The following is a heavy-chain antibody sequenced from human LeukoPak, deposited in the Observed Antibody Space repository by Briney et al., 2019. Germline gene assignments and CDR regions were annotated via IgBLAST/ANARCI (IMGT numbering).Heavy chain of an antibody. J-gene: IGHJ4*02. CDR3: AKDIGYHYDSSGYYSWYFDY. Sequence: GGSLRLSCAASGFTFSSYWMHWVRQAPGKGLVWVSRINSDGSSTSYADSVKGRFTISRDNAKNTLYLQMNSLRAEDTAVYYCAKDIGYHYDSSGYYSWYFDYWGQGTLVTVSS. CDR1: GFTFSSYW. CDR2: INSDGSST. D-gene: IGHD3-22*01. V-gene: IGHV3-74*01.